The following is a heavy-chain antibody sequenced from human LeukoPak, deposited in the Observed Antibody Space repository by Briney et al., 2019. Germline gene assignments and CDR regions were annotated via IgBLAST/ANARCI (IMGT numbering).Heavy chain of an antibody. J-gene: IGHJ4*02. CDR2: IYHSGST. CDR3: ARGSRFGEFAYYFDY. D-gene: IGHD3-10*01. CDR1: GGSISSGGYS. V-gene: IGHV4-30-2*01. Sequence: SQTLSLTCAVSGGSISSGGYSWSWIRQPPGKGLEWIGYIYHSGSTYYNPSLKSRVTISVDKSKNQFSLKLSSVTAADTAVYYCARGSRFGEFAYYFDYWGQGTLVTVSS.